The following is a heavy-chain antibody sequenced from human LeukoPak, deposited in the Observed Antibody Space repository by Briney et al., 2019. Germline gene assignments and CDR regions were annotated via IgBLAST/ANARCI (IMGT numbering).Heavy chain of an antibody. CDR2: IIVGSGAT. D-gene: IGHD3-16*01. V-gene: IGHV1-58*01. CDR3: AADLSNPRMGASYLDS. Sequence: SVKVSCKASGFTSTNFAVQWVRRARGQRLEWIGWIIVGSGATKCAQDFQERVTITRDLSTGTLYMELRSLTSEDTAVYYCAADLSNPRMGASYLDSWGQGTLVTVSS. CDR1: GFTSTNFA. J-gene: IGHJ4*02.